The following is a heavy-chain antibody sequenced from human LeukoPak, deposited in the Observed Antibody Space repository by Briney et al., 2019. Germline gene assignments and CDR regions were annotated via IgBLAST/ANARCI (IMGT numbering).Heavy chain of an antibody. CDR2: INWNGGST. D-gene: IGHD3-22*01. CDR3: ARDSGSGYYHILDY. CDR1: GFTFDDYG. J-gene: IGHJ4*02. Sequence: PGGSLRLSRAASGFTFDDYGMSWVRQAPGKGLEWVSGINWNGGSTGYADSVKGRFTISRDNAKNSLYLQMNSLRAEDTALYYCARDSGSGYYHILDYWGQGTLVTVSS. V-gene: IGHV3-20*04.